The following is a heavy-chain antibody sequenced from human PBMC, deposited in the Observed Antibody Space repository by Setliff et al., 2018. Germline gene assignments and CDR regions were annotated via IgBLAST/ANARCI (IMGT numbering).Heavy chain of an antibody. CDR3: ARAGGYYGSGSYYNDGWFDP. V-gene: IGHV4-39*01. CDR2: IHYSGST. Sequence: SETLSLTCTVSGGSISSNSHYWGWIRQPPGKGLEWIGSIHYSGSTYYNPSLESRVTISEDTSKKQFSLKLSSVTAADTAVYYCARAGGYYGSGSYYNDGWFDPWGQGTLVTVSS. J-gene: IGHJ5*02. CDR1: GGSISSNSHY. D-gene: IGHD3-10*01.